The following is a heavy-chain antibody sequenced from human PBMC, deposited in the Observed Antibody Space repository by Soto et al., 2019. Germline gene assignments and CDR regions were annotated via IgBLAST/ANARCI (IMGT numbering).Heavy chain of an antibody. CDR2: INPKSGGT. J-gene: IGHJ6*02. CDR1: GYTFTNYS. CDR3: ARDQSVLLWFGEFPHYYYYYGMDL. Sequence: QVQLVQSGAEVKKPGTSVKVSCKASGYTFTNYSIHWVRQAPGQGLEGMGIINPKSGGTTYAQKFQDRITMTGDTSTSTVYMELNSLRSEDTAVYYCARDQSVLLWFGEFPHYYYYYGMDLWGQGTTVTVSS. V-gene: IGHV1-46*01. D-gene: IGHD3-10*01.